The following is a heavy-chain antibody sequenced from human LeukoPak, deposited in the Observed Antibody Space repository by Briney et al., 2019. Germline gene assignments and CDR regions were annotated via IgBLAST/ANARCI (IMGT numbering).Heavy chain of an antibody. CDR3: AKRGNPAVGHHYLDV. CDR2: ITLSGGST. J-gene: IGHJ6*03. D-gene: IGHD2-2*01. CDR1: GFTFSYYD. Sequence: GGSLRLSCAASGFTFSYYDMSWVRQAPGKGLEWVASITLSGGSTFYADSVKGRFTISRDNSKNTLYLQMNSLSAEDTGVYYCAKRGNPAVGHHYLDVWGKVTTVSGSS. V-gene: IGHV3-23*01.